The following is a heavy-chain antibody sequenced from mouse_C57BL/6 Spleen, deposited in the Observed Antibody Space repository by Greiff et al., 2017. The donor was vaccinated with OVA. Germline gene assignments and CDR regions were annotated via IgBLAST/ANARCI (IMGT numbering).Heavy chain of an antibody. CDR2: SYPGDGDT. V-gene: IGHV1-82*01. CDR1: GYAFSSSW. J-gene: IGHJ4*01. Sequence: QVQLQQSGPELVKPGASVKISCKASGYAFSSSWMNWVKQRPGKGLEWIGRSYPGDGDTNYNGKFKGKATLTADKSSSTAYMQLSSLTSEDSAVYFCARSGDYDVHAMDYWGQGTSVTVSS. CDR3: ARSGDYDVHAMDY. D-gene: IGHD2-4*01.